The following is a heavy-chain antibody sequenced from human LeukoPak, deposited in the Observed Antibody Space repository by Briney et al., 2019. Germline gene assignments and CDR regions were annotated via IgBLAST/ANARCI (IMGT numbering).Heavy chain of an antibody. V-gene: IGHV1-46*01. CDR2: INPSGGST. J-gene: IGHJ5*02. CDR3: AKNYGSGGSRLYNWFDP. Sequence: ASVKVSCKASGYTFTSHYMHWVRQAPGQGLEWMGIINPSGGSTSYAQKSQGRATMTKDMSKSTVYMELSRLRSDDTAVYYCAKNYGSGGSRLYNWFDPWGQGTLVTVSS. D-gene: IGHD2-15*01. CDR1: GYTFTSHY.